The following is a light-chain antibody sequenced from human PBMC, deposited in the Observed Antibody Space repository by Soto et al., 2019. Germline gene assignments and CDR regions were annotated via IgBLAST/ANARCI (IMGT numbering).Light chain of an antibody. CDR3: QQYYSYPWT. CDR2: KAS. CDR1: QSISSW. Sequence: DIQMTQSPSTLSASVGDRVTITCRASQSISSWLAWYQQKPGKAPKLLIYKASSLESGVPSRFSGSGSGTDFTLPISSLQPDDFATYYCQQYYSYPWTFGQGTKVDIK. J-gene: IGKJ1*01. V-gene: IGKV1-5*03.